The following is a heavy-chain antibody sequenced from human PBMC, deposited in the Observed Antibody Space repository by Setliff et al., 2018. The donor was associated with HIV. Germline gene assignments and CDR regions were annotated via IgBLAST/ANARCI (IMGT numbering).Heavy chain of an antibody. D-gene: IGHD3-9*01. CDR1: SGYMSGHF. V-gene: IGHV4-59*11. Sequence: SETLSLTCTVSSGYMSGHFWTWIRQTPGEGLEWIGNIYLGEATNYNPSLKSRATISLDTSKRQFSLHLTSVTAADTAIYYCARDPSQYLDFLFDPQPFNVWGHGTMVTVSS. J-gene: IGHJ3*01. CDR3: ARDPSQYLDFLFDPQPFNV. CDR2: IYLGEAT.